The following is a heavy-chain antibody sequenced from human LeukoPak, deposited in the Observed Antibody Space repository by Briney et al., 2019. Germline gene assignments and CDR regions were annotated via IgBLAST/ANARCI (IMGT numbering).Heavy chain of an antibody. V-gene: IGHV4-34*01. Sequence: SETLSLTCAVYGGSFSGYYWSWIRQPPGKGLEWIGEINHSGSTNYNPSLKSRVTISVDTSKNQFSLKLSSVTAADTAVYYCARGRGKAVDWGQGTLVTVSS. CDR1: GGSFSGYY. J-gene: IGHJ4*02. CDR2: INHSGST. CDR3: ARGRGKAVD. D-gene: IGHD6-19*01.